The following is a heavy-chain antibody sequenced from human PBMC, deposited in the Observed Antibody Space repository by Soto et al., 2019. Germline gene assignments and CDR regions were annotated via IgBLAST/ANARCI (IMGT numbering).Heavy chain of an antibody. CDR1: GDSISSVDHY. CDR3: ARDDYSNFAYCGMDV. Sequence: QVQLQESGPGLVKPSQTLSLTCTVSGDSISSVDHYWSWIRQPPGKGLEWIGYIYHSGSTYYNPSLRSRVTISIDTTKNQFSLRLSSVTVADTAVYYCARDDYSNFAYCGMDVWGQGTTVTVSS. CDR2: IYHSGST. J-gene: IGHJ6*02. V-gene: IGHV4-30-4*01. D-gene: IGHD4-4*01.